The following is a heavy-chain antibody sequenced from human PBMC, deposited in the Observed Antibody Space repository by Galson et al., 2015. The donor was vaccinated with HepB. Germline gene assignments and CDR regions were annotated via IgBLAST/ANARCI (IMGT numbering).Heavy chain of an antibody. CDR2: ISGSGGST. CDR1: GFTFSSYA. D-gene: IGHD3-22*01. Sequence: SLRLSCAASGFTFSSYAMSWVRQAPGKGLEWVSAISGSGGSTYYADSVKGRFTISRDNSKNTLYLQMNSLRAEDTAVYYWAKGAAYYDSSGYSLYYFDYWGQGTLVTVSS. CDR3: AKGAAYYDSSGYSLYYFDY. V-gene: IGHV3-23*01. J-gene: IGHJ4*02.